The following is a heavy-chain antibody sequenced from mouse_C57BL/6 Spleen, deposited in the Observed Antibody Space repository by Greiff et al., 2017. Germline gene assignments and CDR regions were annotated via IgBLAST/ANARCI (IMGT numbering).Heavy chain of an antibody. Sequence: VQLQQPGPELVKPGASVKISCKASGYTFTDYYMTWVKQSHGQSLEWIGDINPKNGGTSYNKKFKGKATLTVDKSSSTAYMEIRSLTSEDSAVYYGAIGEVRGLAYWGQSTLVTVSA. D-gene: IGHD3-1*01. CDR3: AIGEVRGLAY. V-gene: IGHV1-26*01. CDR2: INPKNGGT. CDR1: GYTFTDYY. J-gene: IGHJ3*01.